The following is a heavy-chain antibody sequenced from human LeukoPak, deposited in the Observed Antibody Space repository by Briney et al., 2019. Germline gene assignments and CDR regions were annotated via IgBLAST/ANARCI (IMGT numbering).Heavy chain of an antibody. D-gene: IGHD2-15*01. CDR1: GFTFSSYW. CDR2: IKQDGSEK. V-gene: IGHV3-7*01. CDR3: ARHGGSGMPQDAFDI. J-gene: IGHJ3*02. Sequence: PGGSLRLSCAASGFTFSSYWMSWVRQAPGKGLGWVANIKQDGSEKYYVDSVKGRFTISRDNAKNSLYLQMNSLRAEDTAVYYCARHGGSGMPQDAFDIWGQGTMVTVSS.